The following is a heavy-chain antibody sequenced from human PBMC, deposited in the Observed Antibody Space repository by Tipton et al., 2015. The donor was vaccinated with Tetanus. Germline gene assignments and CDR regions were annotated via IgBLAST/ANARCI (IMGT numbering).Heavy chain of an antibody. D-gene: IGHD5-24*01. J-gene: IGHJ4*02. CDR1: GGSFSGYY. V-gene: IGHV4-34*01. CDR2: INHSGST. Sequence: LRLSCAVYGGSFSGYYWSWIRQPPGKGLEWIGEINHSGSTNYNPSLKSRVTISVDTSKNQFSLKLSSVTAADTAVYYCARVSVDGYNTKDWGQGTLVTVSS. CDR3: ARVSVDGYNTKD.